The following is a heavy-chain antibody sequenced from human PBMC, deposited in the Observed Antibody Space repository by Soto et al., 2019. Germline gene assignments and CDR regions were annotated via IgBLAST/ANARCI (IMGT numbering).Heavy chain of an antibody. CDR3: ARRSTTYLNEVIYDV. J-gene: IGHJ1*01. CDR1: RYTFTSYD. V-gene: IGHV1-2*02. CDR2: MRTGSGDT. D-gene: IGHD1-26*01. Sequence: ASVKVSCKASRYTFTSYDIFWVRQSPGQGLEWMGWMRTGSGDTHYAQKFQGRVTMTRDTSISTAYMELNNLVSDDAAVYYCARRSTTYLNEVIYDVWGQGTLVTVSS.